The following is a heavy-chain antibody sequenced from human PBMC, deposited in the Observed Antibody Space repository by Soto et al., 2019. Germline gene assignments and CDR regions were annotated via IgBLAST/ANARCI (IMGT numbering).Heavy chain of an antibody. D-gene: IGHD2-2*03. CDR1: GGAICSGGYS. Sequence: NPSETLSLTCAVSGGAICSGGYSWSWIRQPPGKGLEWIGYIYHSGSTYYNPSLKSRVTISVDRSKNQFSLKLSSVTAADTAVYYCASGYCSSTSCYRGGYYYYYGMDVWGQGTTVTVSS. CDR3: ASGYCSSTSCYRGGYYYYYGMDV. CDR2: IYHSGST. J-gene: IGHJ6*02. V-gene: IGHV4-30-2*01.